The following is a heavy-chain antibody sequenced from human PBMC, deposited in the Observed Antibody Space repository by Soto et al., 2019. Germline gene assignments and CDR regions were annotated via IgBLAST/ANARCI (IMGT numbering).Heavy chain of an antibody. V-gene: IGHV3-7*01. CDR1: GFTFSSYW. J-gene: IGHJ5*02. D-gene: IGHD4-17*01. Sequence: GGSLRLSCAASGFTFSSYWMSWVRQAPGKGLEWVANIKQDGSEKYYVDSVKGRFTISRDNAKNSLYLQMNSLRAEDTAVYYCARETGPSTDYQNWFDPWGQGTLVTVSS. CDR2: IKQDGSEK. CDR3: ARETGPSTDYQNWFDP.